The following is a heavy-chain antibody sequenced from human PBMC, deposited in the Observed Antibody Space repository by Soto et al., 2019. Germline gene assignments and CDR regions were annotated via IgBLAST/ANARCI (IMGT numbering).Heavy chain of an antibody. J-gene: IGHJ4*02. V-gene: IGHV3-23*01. Sequence: EVQLLESGGGLVQPGGSLRLSCAASGFTFSSYAMSWVRQAPGKGLEWVSAISGSGGSTYYADSVKGRFTISRDNSKNTLYLQMNSLRAEDTAVYYCAKAYAMVRGVIIKPAPFDYWGQGTLVTVSS. D-gene: IGHD3-10*01. CDR1: GFTFSSYA. CDR2: ISGSGGST. CDR3: AKAYAMVRGVIIKPAPFDY.